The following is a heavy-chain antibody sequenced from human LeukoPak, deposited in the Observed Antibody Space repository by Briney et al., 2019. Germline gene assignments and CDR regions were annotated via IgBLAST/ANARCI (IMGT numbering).Heavy chain of an antibody. Sequence: SETLSLTCTVSGGSISRYYWSWIRQPPGKGLEWIGYIYYSGSTNYNPSLKSRVTISVDTSKNQFSLKLSSVTAADTAVYYCAANSPGDSSTFQFDYWGQGTLVTVSS. CDR3: AANSPGDSSTFQFDY. D-gene: IGHD3-9*01. V-gene: IGHV4-59*08. CDR1: GGSISRYY. CDR2: IYYSGST. J-gene: IGHJ4*02.